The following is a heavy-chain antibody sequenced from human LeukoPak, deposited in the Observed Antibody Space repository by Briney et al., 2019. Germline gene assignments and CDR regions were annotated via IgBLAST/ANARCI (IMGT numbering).Heavy chain of an antibody. Sequence: SQTLSLTCTVSGGSISSSSHYWDWIRQPPGEGLEWIGSIYYSGSTYYNPSLKSRVTISVDTSKNQFSLKLISVTAADTAVYYCAREDTGGLDYWGQGILVTVSP. CDR3: AREDTGGLDY. J-gene: IGHJ4*02. CDR1: GGSISSSSHY. CDR2: IYYSGST. V-gene: IGHV4-39*07. D-gene: IGHD2-8*02.